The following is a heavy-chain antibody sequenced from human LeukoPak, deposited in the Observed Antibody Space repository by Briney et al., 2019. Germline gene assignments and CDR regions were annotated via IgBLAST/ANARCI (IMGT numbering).Heavy chain of an antibody. Sequence: SETLSLTCTVSGGSINSNNYYWGWIRQPPGKGLEWIGSIYSSGSAYYNPSLKSRVTISVDTSKNQFSLRLSSVTAADTAVYYCARLAARPSNFDYWGQGTLVTVSS. D-gene: IGHD6-6*01. CDR1: GGSINSNNYY. J-gene: IGHJ4*02. CDR2: IYSSGSA. V-gene: IGHV4-39*01. CDR3: ARLAARPSNFDY.